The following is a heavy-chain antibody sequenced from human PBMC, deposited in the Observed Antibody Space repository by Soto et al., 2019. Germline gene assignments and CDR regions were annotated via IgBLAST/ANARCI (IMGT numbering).Heavy chain of an antibody. D-gene: IGHD1-26*01. Sequence: GGSLRLSCAASGFTFSSYSMNWVRQAPGKGLEWVSYISSSSSTIYYADSVKGRFTISRDNAKNSLYLQMNSLRAEDTAVYYCARFAVGATFDYWDQGTLVTVSS. CDR1: GFTFSSYS. V-gene: IGHV3-48*01. J-gene: IGHJ4*02. CDR3: ARFAVGATFDY. CDR2: ISSSSSTI.